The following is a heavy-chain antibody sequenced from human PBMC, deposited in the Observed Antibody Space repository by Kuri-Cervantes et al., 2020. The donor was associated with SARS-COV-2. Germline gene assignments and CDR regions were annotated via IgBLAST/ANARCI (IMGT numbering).Heavy chain of an antibody. CDR2: IKQDGSEK. D-gene: IGHD2-2*01. J-gene: IGHJ6*03. V-gene: IGHV3-7*04. Sequence: GESLKISCAASGFTFSSYWMSWVRQAPGKGLEWVANIKQDGSEKYYVDSVKGRFTISRDNAKNSLYLQMNSLRAEDTAVYYCARGEYCSSTSCYYYYYMEVWGKGTTVTVSS. CDR1: GFTFSSYW. CDR3: ARGEYCSSTSCYYYYYMEV.